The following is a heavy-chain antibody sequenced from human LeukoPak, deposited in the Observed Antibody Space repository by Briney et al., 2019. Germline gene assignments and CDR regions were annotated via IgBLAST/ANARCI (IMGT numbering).Heavy chain of an antibody. J-gene: IGHJ5*02. V-gene: IGHV4-31*03. CDR3: AREGVVITRWFDP. Sequence: SETLSLTCTVSGGSISSSSYYWSWIRQHPGKGLEWIGYIYYSGSTYYNPSLKSRVTISVDTSKNQFSLKLSSVTAADTAVYYCAREGVVITRWFDPWGQGTLVTVSS. D-gene: IGHD3-22*01. CDR2: IYYSGST. CDR1: GGSISSSSYY.